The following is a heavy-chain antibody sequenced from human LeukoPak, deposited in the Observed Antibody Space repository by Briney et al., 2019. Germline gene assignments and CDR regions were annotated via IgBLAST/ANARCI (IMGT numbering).Heavy chain of an antibody. J-gene: IGHJ4*02. CDR1: GFTFSTYA. D-gene: IGHD3-22*01. V-gene: IGHV3-23*01. CDR3: ARDNYDSSGYYFD. CDR2: VNGGGGAT. Sequence: GGSLRLSCAASGFTFSTYAMTWVRQAPGKGLEWVSVVNGGGGATYYADSVKGRFTISRDNAKKSLYLQMNSLRAEDTAVYYCARDNYDSSGYYFDWGQGTLVTVSS.